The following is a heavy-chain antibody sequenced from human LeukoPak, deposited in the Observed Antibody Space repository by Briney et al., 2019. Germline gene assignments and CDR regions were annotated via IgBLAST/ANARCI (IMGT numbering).Heavy chain of an antibody. CDR1: GYTFTSYD. J-gene: IGHJ4*02. Sequence: ASVKVSCKASGYTFTSYDINWVRQATGQGLEWMGWMNPNSGGTNYAQKFQGRVTMTRDTSISTAYMELSRLRSDDTAVYYCAREGYSSGWYEGFFLNYWGQGTLVTVSS. CDR2: MNPNSGGT. V-gene: IGHV1-2*02. D-gene: IGHD6-19*01. CDR3: AREGYSSGWYEGFFLNY.